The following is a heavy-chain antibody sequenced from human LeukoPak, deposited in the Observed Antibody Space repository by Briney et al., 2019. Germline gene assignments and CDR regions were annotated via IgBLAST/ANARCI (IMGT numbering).Heavy chain of an antibody. V-gene: IGHV3-23*01. CDR2: IIGSSGDT. Sequence: GGSLRLSCAASGFSLTNFAMSWVRQAPGKGLEWVSLIIGSSGDTFYAESVKGRFTISRDNSKNRLYLQMNSLRAEDTALYYCAKGAYDYIEMGYFDYWGQGTLVTVSS. D-gene: IGHD5-12*01. CDR1: GFSLTNFA. J-gene: IGHJ4*02. CDR3: AKGAYDYIEMGYFDY.